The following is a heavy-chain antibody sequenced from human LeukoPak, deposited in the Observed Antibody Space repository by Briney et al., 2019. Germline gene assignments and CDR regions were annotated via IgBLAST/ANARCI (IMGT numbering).Heavy chain of an antibody. V-gene: IGHV4-39*01. D-gene: IGHD5-18*01. CDR2: IYYSGNT. J-gene: IGHJ4*02. CDR3: ASIYTAMVSFDY. CDR1: GASISSSSYY. Sequence: PSETLSLTCTLSGASISSSSYYWGWIRQPPGKGLEWIGSIYYSGNTYYHPSPKSRVTIFVDTSKVQFALKLSSGTAADTAVYYCASIYTAMVSFDYWGQGTLVIVSS.